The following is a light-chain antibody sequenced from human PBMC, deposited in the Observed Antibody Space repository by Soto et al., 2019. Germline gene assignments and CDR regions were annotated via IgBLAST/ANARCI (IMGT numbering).Light chain of an antibody. Sequence: QSVLTQPPSVSGAPGQRVAISCTGSWSNIGAGYDVHWYQQVPGTAPKLLIYGNTNRPSGVPDRFSGTRSGTSASLAITGRQPEDEADYYCQSFDASLSDSRVFGSGTKLTVL. CDR1: WSNIGAGYD. J-gene: IGLJ1*01. CDR3: QSFDASLSDSRV. CDR2: GNT. V-gene: IGLV1-40*01.